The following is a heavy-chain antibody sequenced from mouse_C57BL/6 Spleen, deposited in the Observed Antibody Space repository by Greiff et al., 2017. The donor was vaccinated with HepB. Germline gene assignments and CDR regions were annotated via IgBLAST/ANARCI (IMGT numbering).Heavy chain of an antibody. J-gene: IGHJ2*01. CDR3: ARVITTVVAQYYFDY. D-gene: IGHD1-1*01. Sequence: QVQLKQSGAELMKPGASVKLSCKATGYTFTGYWIEWVKQRPGHGLEWIGEILPGSGSTNYNEKFKGKATFTADTSSNTAYMQLSSLTTEDSAIYYCARVITTVVAQYYFDYWGQGTTLTVSS. CDR2: ILPGSGST. CDR1: GYTFTGYW. V-gene: IGHV1-9*01.